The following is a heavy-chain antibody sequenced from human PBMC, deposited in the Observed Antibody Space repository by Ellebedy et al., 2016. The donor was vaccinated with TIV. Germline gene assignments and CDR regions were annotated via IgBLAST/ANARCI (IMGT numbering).Heavy chain of an antibody. Sequence: GESLKISCAASGFNFRSYWMTWVRQAPGKGLEWVAKIRQEGDEIYYVESVKGRFTISRDNAKNSLFLQMNSLNVEDTAVYYCARRASYGDYAVQVNPWFDPWGQGTLVTVSS. V-gene: IGHV3-7*01. CDR1: GFNFRSYW. CDR3: ARRASYGDYAVQVNPWFDP. D-gene: IGHD4-17*01. CDR2: IRQEGDEI. J-gene: IGHJ5*02.